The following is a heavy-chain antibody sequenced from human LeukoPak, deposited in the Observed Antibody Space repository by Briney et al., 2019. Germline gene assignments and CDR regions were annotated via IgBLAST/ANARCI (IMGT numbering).Heavy chain of an antibody. CDR3: ATSLRVYDSSGPFEY. D-gene: IGHD3-22*01. J-gene: IGHJ4*02. CDR2: IYHSGST. CDR1: GYSISSGYY. V-gene: IGHV4-38-2*02. Sequence: PSETLSLTCSVSGYSISSGYYWGWIRQPPGKGLEWIGSIYHSGSTYYNPSLKSRVTISVDTSKNQFSLKLSSVTAADTAVYYCATSLRVYDSSGPFEYWGQGTLVTVSS.